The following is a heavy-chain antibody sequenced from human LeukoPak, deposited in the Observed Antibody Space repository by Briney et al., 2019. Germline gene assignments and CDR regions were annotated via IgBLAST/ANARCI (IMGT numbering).Heavy chain of an antibody. D-gene: IGHD2-15*01. Sequence: GGSLRLSCAASEFAFSSYAMSWVRQAPGKGLEWVSVISASGGHTYYADSVKGQFTVSRDNSKNTLFFHMNSLRAEDTAVYYCAKTTWSGSFRFDYWGPGTLVTVSS. CDR1: EFAFSSYA. CDR2: ISASGGHT. CDR3: AKTTWSGSFRFDY. J-gene: IGHJ4*02. V-gene: IGHV3-23*01.